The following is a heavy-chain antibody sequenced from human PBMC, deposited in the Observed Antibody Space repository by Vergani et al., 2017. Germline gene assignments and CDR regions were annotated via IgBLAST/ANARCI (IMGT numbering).Heavy chain of an antibody. CDR2: INPNSGGT. CDR1: GYTFTGYY. V-gene: IGHV1-2*02. D-gene: IGHD3-10*01. J-gene: IGHJ4*02. Sequence: QVQLVQSGAEVKKPGASVKVSCKASGYTFTGYYMHWVRQAPGQGLEWMGWINPNSGGTNYAQKFQGRVSMTRDKSISTAYMELIRLSSDDTAVYYCAIPIVRGASSTIDYWGQGALVTVSS. CDR3: AIPIVRGASSTIDY.